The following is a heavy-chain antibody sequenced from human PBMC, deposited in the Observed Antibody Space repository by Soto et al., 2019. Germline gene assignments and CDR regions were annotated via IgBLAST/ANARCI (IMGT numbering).Heavy chain of an antibody. D-gene: IGHD1-20*01. CDR1: GFTFSSYG. CDR2: IWYDGSNK. J-gene: IGHJ4*02. V-gene: IGHV3-33*01. CDR3: ARVGARGHNWNPRGEFDY. Sequence: QVQLVESGGGVVQPGRSLRLSCAASGFTFSSYGMHWVRQAPGKGLEWVAVIWYDGSNKYYADSVKGRFTISRDNSKNTLYLQMNSLRAEDTAVYYCARVGARGHNWNPRGEFDYWGQGTLVTVSS.